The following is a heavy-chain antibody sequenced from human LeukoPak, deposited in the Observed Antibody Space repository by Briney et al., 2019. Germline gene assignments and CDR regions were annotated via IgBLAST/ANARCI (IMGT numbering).Heavy chain of an antibody. J-gene: IGHJ4*02. V-gene: IGHV4-39*01. CDR2: IYYSGTT. Sequence: PSETLSLTCTVSGGSMSSSRYYWGWIRQPPGKRLEWVGNIYYSGTTYFNPSLESRVNMSVDASKSQFSLNLSSVTATDTAVYYCARSAYYYDGIADYWGQGVLVTVSS. CDR3: ARSAYYYDGIADY. D-gene: IGHD3-22*01. CDR1: GGSMSSSRYY.